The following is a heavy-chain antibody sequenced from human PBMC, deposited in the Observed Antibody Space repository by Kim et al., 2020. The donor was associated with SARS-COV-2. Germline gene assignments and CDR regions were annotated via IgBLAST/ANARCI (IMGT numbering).Heavy chain of an antibody. J-gene: IGHJ4*02. CDR2: I. V-gene: IGHV3-21*01. D-gene: IGHD7-27*01. CDR3: ATTLGKGSVDY. Sequence: IYYADSVKGRFTISRDNAKNSLYLQMNSLRAEDTAVYYCATTLGKGSVDYWGQGTLVTVSS.